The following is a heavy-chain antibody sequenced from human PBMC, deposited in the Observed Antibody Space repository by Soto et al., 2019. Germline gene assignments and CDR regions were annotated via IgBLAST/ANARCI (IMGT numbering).Heavy chain of an antibody. CDR2: IRNKANSFST. D-gene: IGHD4-17*01. J-gene: IGHJ4*02. CDR3: TRDRLGVPPRYFDY. CDR1: GFTFSDHY. Sequence: PGGSLRLSCAASGFTFSDHYMDWVRQAPGKGLEWVGRIRNKANSFSTQYAASVKGRFTISRDDSKNSLFLQMNSLKSDDTAVYYCTRDRLGVPPRYFDYWGQGTQVPVSS. V-gene: IGHV3-72*01.